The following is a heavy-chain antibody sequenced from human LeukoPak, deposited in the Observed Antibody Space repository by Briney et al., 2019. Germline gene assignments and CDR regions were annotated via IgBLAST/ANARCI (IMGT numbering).Heavy chain of an antibody. CDR3: AKKKRELRGFDY. D-gene: IGHD1-7*01. V-gene: IGHV3-23*01. CDR1: GFTFSSYA. CDR2: IDGSGGST. J-gene: IGHJ4*02. Sequence: GGSLRLSCAASGFTFSSYAMSWVRQAPGKGLEWVSVIDGSGGSTYYAHSVKGRFTISRDNSKNTLYLQMSSLRAEDTAVYYYAKKKRELRGFDYWGQGTLVTVSS.